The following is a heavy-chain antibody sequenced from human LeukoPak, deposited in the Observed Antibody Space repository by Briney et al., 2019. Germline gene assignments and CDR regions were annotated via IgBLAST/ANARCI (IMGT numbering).Heavy chain of an antibody. J-gene: IGHJ4*02. Sequence: GGSLRLSCAASGFTFSIYAMHWVRQGPGKGLEHVSGISYNGSQTYYGNSVKDRFTISRDNAKNTVYLQMASLRVDDMAVYYCVRDRGGSGWYYFDYWGQEILVTVSS. CDR1: GFTFSIYA. CDR3: VRDRGGSGWYYFDY. CDR2: ISYNGSQT. V-gene: IGHV3-64*01. D-gene: IGHD6-19*01.